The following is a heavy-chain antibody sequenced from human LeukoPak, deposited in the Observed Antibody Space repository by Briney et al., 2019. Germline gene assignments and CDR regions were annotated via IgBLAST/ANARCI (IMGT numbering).Heavy chain of an antibody. CDR3: ARTLYYSDSSGYSP. V-gene: IGHV4-39*07. J-gene: IGHJ5*02. CDR2: IYYSGST. CDR1: GGSISSSSYY. Sequence: PSETLSLTCTVSGGSISSSSYYWGWIRQPPGKGLEWIGSIYYSGSTYYNPSLKSRVTISVDTSKNQFSLKLNSVTAADTAVYYCARTLYYSDSSGYSPWGQGTLVIVSS. D-gene: IGHD3-22*01.